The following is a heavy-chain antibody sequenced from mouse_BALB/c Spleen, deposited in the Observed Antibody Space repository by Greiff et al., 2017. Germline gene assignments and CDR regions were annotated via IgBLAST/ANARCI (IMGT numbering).Heavy chain of an antibody. V-gene: IGHV2-9*02. D-gene: IGHD1-1*01. CDR1: GFSLTSYG. Sequence: QVQLQQSGPGLVAPSQSLSITCTVSGFSLTSYGVHWVRQPPGKGLEWLGVIWAGGSTNYNSALMSRLSISKDNSKSQVFLKMNSLQTDDTAMYYCARDRGYYGSSAWFAYWGQGTLVTVSA. CDR2: IWAGGST. J-gene: IGHJ3*01. CDR3: ARDRGYYGSSAWFAY.